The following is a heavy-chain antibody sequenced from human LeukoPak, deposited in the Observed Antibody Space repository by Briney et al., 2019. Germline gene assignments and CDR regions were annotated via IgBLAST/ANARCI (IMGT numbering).Heavy chain of an antibody. Sequence: SETLSLTCAVSGGSISSSNWWSWVRQPPGKGLEWIGEIYHSGSTNYNPSLKSRVTISVDKSKNQFSLKLSSVTAADTAVYYCARDRWELRREGFDYWGQGTLVTVSP. J-gene: IGHJ4*02. CDR3: ARDRWELRREGFDY. V-gene: IGHV4-4*02. D-gene: IGHD1-26*01. CDR2: IYHSGST. CDR1: GGSISSSNW.